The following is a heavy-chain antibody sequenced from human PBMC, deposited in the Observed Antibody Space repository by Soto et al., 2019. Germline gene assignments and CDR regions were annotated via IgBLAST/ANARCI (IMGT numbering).Heavy chain of an antibody. CDR3: ARDLEYSSSSSF. J-gene: IGHJ4*02. D-gene: IGHD6-6*01. Sequence: AGGSLRLSCAASGFTLSSYWMHWVRQAPGKGLEWVSGIWSDGSSTYYADSVKGRFTISRDNSKNTLYLQMNSLRAEDTAVYYCARDLEYSSSSSFWGQGNLVTVSS. V-gene: IGHV3-33*08. CDR1: GFTLSSYW. CDR2: IWSDGSST.